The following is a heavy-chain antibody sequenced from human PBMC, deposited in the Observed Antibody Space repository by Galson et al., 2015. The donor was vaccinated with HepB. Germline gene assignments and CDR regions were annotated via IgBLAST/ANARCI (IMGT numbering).Heavy chain of an antibody. D-gene: IGHD6-13*01. V-gene: IGHV6-1*01. Sequence: CAISGDSVSSNSAAWNWIRQSPSRGLEWLGRTYYRSKWYNDYAVSVKSRITINPDTSKNQFSLQLNSVTPEDTAVYYCASSGIAAAGTRAYWFDPWGQGTLVTVSS. CDR1: GDSVSSNSAA. J-gene: IGHJ5*02. CDR2: TYYRSKWYN. CDR3: ASSGIAAAGTRAYWFDP.